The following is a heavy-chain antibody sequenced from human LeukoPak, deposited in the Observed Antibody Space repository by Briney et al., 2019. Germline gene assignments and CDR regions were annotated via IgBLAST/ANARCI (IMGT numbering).Heavy chain of an antibody. D-gene: IGHD2-2*02. CDR1: GFTFRKAW. Sequence: GGSLRLSCAASGFTFRKAWMSWVRQAPGKGLEWVSYISSSSSTIYYADSVKGRFTISRDNAKNSVYLQMNSLRAEDTAVYYCARGGYCSSTSCYKGDYWGQGTLVTVSS. CDR3: ARGGYCSSTSCYKGDY. CDR2: ISSSSSTI. J-gene: IGHJ4*02. V-gene: IGHV3-48*01.